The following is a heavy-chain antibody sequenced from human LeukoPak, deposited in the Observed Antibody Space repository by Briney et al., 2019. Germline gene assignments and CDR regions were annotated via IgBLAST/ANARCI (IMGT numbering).Heavy chain of an antibody. D-gene: IGHD6-19*01. CDR2: INPNSGGT. CDR1: GYTFTGYY. Sequence: ASVKVSCKASGYTFTGYYLHWVRQAPGQGLEWMGWINPNSGGTNYAQKFQGRVTMTRDKSISTAYMELSRLRSDDTAVYYCARDLLAVAGTARSSWFDPWGEGTLVTVSS. V-gene: IGHV1-2*02. J-gene: IGHJ5*02. CDR3: ARDLLAVAGTARSSWFDP.